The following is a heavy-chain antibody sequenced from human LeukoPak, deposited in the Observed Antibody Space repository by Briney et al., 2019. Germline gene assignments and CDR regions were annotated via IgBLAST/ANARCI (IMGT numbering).Heavy chain of an antibody. D-gene: IGHD3-10*01. CDR1: GNSISRNS. V-gene: IGHV4-59*01. CDR3: ASDMSGVGLLRGFYQYYIDV. J-gene: IGHJ6*03. CDR2: IFHSGST. Sequence: SETLSLTCTVSGNSISRNSWSWIRQPPGKGLEWIGYIFHSGSTKYNPSLESRVTMSVDTSKNQLSLKVTSVTAADTAVYYCASDMSGVGLLRGFYQYYIDVWGRGTTVTV.